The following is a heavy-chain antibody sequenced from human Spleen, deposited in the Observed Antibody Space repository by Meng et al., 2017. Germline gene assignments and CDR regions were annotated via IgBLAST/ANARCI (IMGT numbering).Heavy chain of an antibody. Sequence: LSLTCEASGFTFSSCAFHWVRQAPGKGPEWVAVISYDGSNKYYADSMKGRFTISRDNAKNSLYLQMNSLRAEDTAVYYCARGNYGSGSNDAFDMWGQGTLVTVSS. CDR1: GFTFSSCA. D-gene: IGHD3-10*01. V-gene: IGHV3-30*07. J-gene: IGHJ3*02. CDR3: ARGNYGSGSNDAFDM. CDR2: ISYDGSNK.